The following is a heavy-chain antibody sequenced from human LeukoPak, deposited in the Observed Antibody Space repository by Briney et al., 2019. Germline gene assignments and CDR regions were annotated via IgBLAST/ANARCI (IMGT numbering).Heavy chain of an antibody. CDR3: ARDRPYYYGSGSSYGMDV. J-gene: IGHJ6*02. V-gene: IGHV3-21*01. CDR2: ISSSSSYI. Sequence: GGSLRLSCAASGFTFSSYSMNWVRQAPGRGLEWVSSISSSSSYIYYADSVKGRFTISRDNAKNSLYLQMNSLRAGDTAVYYCARDRPYYYGSGSSYGMDVWGQGTTVTVSS. CDR1: GFTFSSYS. D-gene: IGHD3-10*01.